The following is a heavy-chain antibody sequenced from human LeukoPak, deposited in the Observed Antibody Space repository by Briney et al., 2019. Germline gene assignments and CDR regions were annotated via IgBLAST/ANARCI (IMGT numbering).Heavy chain of an antibody. CDR1: GFTFSSYS. CDR2: ISSSSSYI. Sequence: PGGSLRLSCAASGFTFSSYSMNWVRQAPGKGLEWVSSISSSSSYIYYADSVKGRFTISRDNAENSLYLQMNSLRAEDTAVYYCARDSESSSGWDFDYWGQGTLVTVSS. V-gene: IGHV3-21*01. J-gene: IGHJ4*02. D-gene: IGHD6-19*01. CDR3: ARDSESSSGWDFDY.